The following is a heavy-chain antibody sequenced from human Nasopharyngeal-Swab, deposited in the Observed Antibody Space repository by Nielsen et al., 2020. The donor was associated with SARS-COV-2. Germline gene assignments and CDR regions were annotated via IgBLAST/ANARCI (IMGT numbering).Heavy chain of an antibody. CDR3: AKGSGYYYDSSGRPGAFDI. J-gene: IGHJ3*02. V-gene: IGHV3-23*01. Sequence: WIRQPPGKGLEWVSAISGSGGSTYYADSVKGRFTISRDNSKNTLYLQMNSPRAEDTAVYYCAKGSGYYYDSSGRPGAFDIWGQGTMVTVSS. D-gene: IGHD3-22*01. CDR2: ISGSGGST.